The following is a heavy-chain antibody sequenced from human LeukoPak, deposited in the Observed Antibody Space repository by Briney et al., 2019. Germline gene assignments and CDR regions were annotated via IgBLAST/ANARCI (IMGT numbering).Heavy chain of an antibody. J-gene: IGHJ4*02. CDR1: GFTFSSYA. CDR2: MSGSGGST. V-gene: IGHV3-23*01. D-gene: IGHD6-13*01. Sequence: GGSLRLSCAASGFTFSSYAMTWVSQAPGKGLEWVSAMSGSGGSTHYADSVKGRFTISRDNSKKTLYLQMNSLRAEDTAVYYCAKTSGSSWALYYWGQGTLVTGSS. CDR3: AKTSGSSWALYY.